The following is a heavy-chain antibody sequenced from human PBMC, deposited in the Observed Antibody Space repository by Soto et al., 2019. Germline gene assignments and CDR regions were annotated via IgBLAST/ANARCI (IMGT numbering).Heavy chain of an antibody. Sequence: PSETLSLTCTVSGGSISSYYWSWIRQPAGKGMEWIGRIHTTDGTNYNPSLKSRVTMSIDTSNNQFSLKLSSLTAADTAVYYCARALSSAAGLYFDFWGQRTLFTVSS. D-gene: IGHD6-13*01. CDR3: ARALSSAAGLYFDF. J-gene: IGHJ4*02. CDR2: IHTTDGT. CDR1: GGSISSYY. V-gene: IGHV4-4*07.